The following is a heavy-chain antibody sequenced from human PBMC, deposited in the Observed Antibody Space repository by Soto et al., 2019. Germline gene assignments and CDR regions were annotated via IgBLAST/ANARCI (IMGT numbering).Heavy chain of an antibody. J-gene: IGHJ5*02. Sequence: ASVKVSCKASGYTFTDYYIHWVRQAPGQGLEWMGWINPNSGGTNDAQKFQGRVTMTRDTSISTAYMELSRLRSDVTAVYYCARGDYGGNYSWFDHWGQGTLVTVSS. D-gene: IGHD4-17*01. V-gene: IGHV1-2*02. CDR1: GYTFTDYY. CDR3: ARGDYGGNYSWFDH. CDR2: INPNSGGT.